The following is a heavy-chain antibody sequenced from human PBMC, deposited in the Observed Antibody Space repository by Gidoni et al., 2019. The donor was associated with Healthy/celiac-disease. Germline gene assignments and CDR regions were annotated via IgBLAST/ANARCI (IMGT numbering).Heavy chain of an antibody. CDR2: SYYSGSN. V-gene: IGHV4-39*01. CDR3: ARHRYYYDSSGYYYEPLDY. Sequence: QLQLLASGPGLVKPSETLSLTCTVSGGPISSSSYYCGWIRRPPGKGMEWIGRSYYSGSNYYNPSLKSRVTISVDTSKNQFSLKLSSVTAADTAVYYCARHRYYYDSSGYYYEPLDYWGQGTLVTVSS. CDR1: GGPISSSSYY. D-gene: IGHD3-22*01. J-gene: IGHJ4*02.